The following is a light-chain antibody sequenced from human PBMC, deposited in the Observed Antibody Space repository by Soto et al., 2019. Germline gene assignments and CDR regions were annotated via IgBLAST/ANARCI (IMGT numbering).Light chain of an antibody. CDR1: QSVGRNY. Sequence: EIVLTQSPGTLSLSPGERVTLSCRASQSVGRNYLAWFQHKPDQAPRLLIYDASNRATGVPDRFSGSGSGTDFTLSVTRLEPEDFAVYYCHQYAVSPLTFGGGTRLEIK. V-gene: IGKV3-20*01. J-gene: IGKJ5*01. CDR3: HQYAVSPLT. CDR2: DAS.